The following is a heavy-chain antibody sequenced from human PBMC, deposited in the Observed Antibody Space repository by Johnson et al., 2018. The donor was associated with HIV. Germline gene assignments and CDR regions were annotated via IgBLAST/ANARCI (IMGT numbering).Heavy chain of an antibody. CDR3: ANSLLLDAFNI. Sequence: QVQLVESGGGVVRPGRSLRLSCAASGFTFSNYPMHWVRQAPGKGLEWVAVISFDGSNKYYTDSVTGRFTISRDNSKNTLFLQMNSLRAEDTAVYFCANSLLLDAFNIWGQGTMVTVSS. J-gene: IGHJ3*02. CDR1: GFTFSNYP. V-gene: IGHV3-30*14. CDR2: ISFDGSNK. D-gene: IGHD2-15*01.